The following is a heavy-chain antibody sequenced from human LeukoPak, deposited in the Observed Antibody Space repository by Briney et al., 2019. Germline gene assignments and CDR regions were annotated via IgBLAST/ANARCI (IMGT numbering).Heavy chain of an antibody. D-gene: IGHD4-17*01. CDR2: INPSSGST. V-gene: IGHV1-46*01. CDR3: ARALQNTVSYYNYGMDV. CDR1: GYTFTSYY. J-gene: IGHJ6*02. Sequence: ASVNLSCKASGYTFTSYYMHWVRQAPGQGLEWMGIINPSSGSTSYAQKFQCRVTMTRDTSTSTVYMELSSLRSEDTAVYYCARALQNTVSYYNYGMDVWGQGTSVTVSS.